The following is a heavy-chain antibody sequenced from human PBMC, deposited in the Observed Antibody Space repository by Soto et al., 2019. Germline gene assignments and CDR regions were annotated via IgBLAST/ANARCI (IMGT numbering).Heavy chain of an antibody. CDR3: ARHEGGVVSSLRNYYSYGMDV. J-gene: IGHJ6*02. Sequence: QVQLQESGPGLVKPSETLSLTCTVSGGSISSYYWSWIRQPPGKGLEWIGYIYYSGSTNYNPSLKRCVTLSGDQSRSQCALGLSAAAAAATAVYYCARHEGGVVSSLRNYYSYGMDVWGQGATVTVSS. D-gene: IGHD2-21*01. CDR1: GGSISSYY. V-gene: IGHV4-59*08. CDR2: IYYSGST.